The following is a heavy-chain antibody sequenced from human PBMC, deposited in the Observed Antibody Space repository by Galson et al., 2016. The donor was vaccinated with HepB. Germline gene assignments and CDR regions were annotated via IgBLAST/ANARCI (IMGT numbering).Heavy chain of an antibody. Sequence: SVKVSCKASGGTFSRYAISWVRQAPGQGLEWMGGIIPIFGTANYAQKFQGRVTITAHESTSTAYMELSSLRSEDTAVYYCARATWGYYYDSNGSPRDYNYYGMDVWGPGTTVIVSS. CDR1: GGTFSRYA. CDR2: IIPIFGTA. V-gene: IGHV1-69*13. CDR3: ARATWGYYYDSNGSPRDYNYYGMDV. D-gene: IGHD3-22*01. J-gene: IGHJ6*02.